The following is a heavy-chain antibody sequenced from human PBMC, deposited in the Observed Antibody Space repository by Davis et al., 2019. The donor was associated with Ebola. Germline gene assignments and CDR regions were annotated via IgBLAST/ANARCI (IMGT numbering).Heavy chain of an antibody. D-gene: IGHD4-17*01. CDR3: AKDADEDDYGLFDN. CDR1: GFIFSRND. Sequence: GESLKISCAASGFIFSRNDMSWVRQAPGKGLEWVSSVSGTGGTTYYAEFVEGRFTISRDNTKNTLHLQMNSLRVEDTAIYYCAKDADEDDYGLFDNWGQGALVSVSS. V-gene: IGHV3-23*01. CDR2: VSGTGGTT. J-gene: IGHJ4*02.